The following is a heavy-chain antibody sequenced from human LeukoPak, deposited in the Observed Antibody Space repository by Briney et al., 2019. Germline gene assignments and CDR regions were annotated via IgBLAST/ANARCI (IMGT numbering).Heavy chain of an antibody. V-gene: IGHV3-23*01. CDR2: ISGSDASN. J-gene: IGHJ4*02. Sequence: WGSLRLSCAAYGFTLSSHSMNWVRQAPGKGLEWVSTISGSDASNFYADSVKGLFTISRDTSKNTLYLQISSLRTEDTAVYYCAKVGYSSSSRFFDYWGQGTLVTVSS. CDR3: AKVGYSSSSRFFDY. D-gene: IGHD6-6*01. CDR1: GFTLSSHS.